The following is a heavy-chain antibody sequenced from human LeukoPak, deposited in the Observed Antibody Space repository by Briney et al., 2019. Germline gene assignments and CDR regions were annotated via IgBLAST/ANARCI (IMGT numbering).Heavy chain of an antibody. Sequence: GASVKVSFKASGGTFSSYAISWVRQAPGQGLEWMGGIVPIFGTANYAQKFQGRVTITADESTSTAYMELSSLRSEDTAVYYCARDSGSSPFPYHFDYWGQGTLVTVSS. V-gene: IGHV1-69*13. D-gene: IGHD6-6*01. J-gene: IGHJ4*02. CDR2: IVPIFGTA. CDR1: GGTFSSYA. CDR3: ARDSGSSPFPYHFDY.